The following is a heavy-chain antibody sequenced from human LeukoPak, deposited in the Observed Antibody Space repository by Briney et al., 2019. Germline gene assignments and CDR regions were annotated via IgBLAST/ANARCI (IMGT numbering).Heavy chain of an antibody. J-gene: IGHJ5*02. CDR1: GGSFSGYY. V-gene: IGHV4-34*01. CDR2: INHSGST. Sequence: SETLSLTCAVYGGSFSGYYWSWIRQPPGKGLEWIGEINHSGSTNYNPSLKSRVTISVDTSKNQFSLKLSSVTAADTAVYYCAREVFRRRRLSDPWGQGTLVTVSS. D-gene: IGHD2/OR15-2a*01. CDR3: AREVFRRRRLSDP.